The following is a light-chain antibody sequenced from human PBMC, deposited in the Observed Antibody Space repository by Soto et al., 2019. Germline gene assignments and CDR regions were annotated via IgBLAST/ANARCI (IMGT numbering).Light chain of an antibody. V-gene: IGKV1-5*03. CDR3: QQYNSYST. J-gene: IGKJ1*01. CDR1: QSISSW. Sequence: DIQMTQSASTLSASVGDRVTITCRASQSISSWLAWYQQKPGKAPKLLIYKASSLESGVPSRFSGSGSGTEFTLTISSLQPDDFATYYCQQYNSYSTFGQGTKVEIE. CDR2: KAS.